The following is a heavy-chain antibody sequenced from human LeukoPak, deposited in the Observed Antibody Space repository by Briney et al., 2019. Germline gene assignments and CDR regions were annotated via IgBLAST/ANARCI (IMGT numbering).Heavy chain of an antibody. Sequence: GGSLRLSCAASRFTFSSYAMSWVRQAPGKGLEWVSAISSGGGTTYYADSVKGRFTVSRDNSKNTLYLQMNSLRAEDTAVYYCARNGGYSYGYDPYYFDYWGQGTLVTVSS. CDR3: ARNGGYSYGYDPYYFDY. D-gene: IGHD5-18*01. CDR2: ISSGGGTT. J-gene: IGHJ4*02. CDR1: RFTFSSYA. V-gene: IGHV3-23*01.